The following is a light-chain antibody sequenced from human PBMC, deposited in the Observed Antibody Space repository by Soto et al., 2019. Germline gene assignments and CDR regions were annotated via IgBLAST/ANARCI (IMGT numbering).Light chain of an antibody. J-gene: IGKJ2*01. Sequence: DIQMTQSPSSLSASVGDRVTITCQASQGITTSLTWYQQKPGKAPKLLIFDASNLQTGVPDRFSGSASGTDFTFSISRLQAEDITTYYCHQYHSLPYTFGHGTKLEIK. CDR3: HQYHSLPYT. V-gene: IGKV1-33*01. CDR1: QGITTS. CDR2: DAS.